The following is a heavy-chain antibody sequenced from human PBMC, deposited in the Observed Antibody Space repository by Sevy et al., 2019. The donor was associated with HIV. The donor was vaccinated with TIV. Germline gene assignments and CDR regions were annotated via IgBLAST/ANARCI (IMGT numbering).Heavy chain of an antibody. CDR1: GFAFTGST. V-gene: IGHV3-73*01. J-gene: IGHJ4*02. Sequence: GGSLRLSCAASGFAFTGSTVHWVRQSSGKGLEWLGRFSSRPYNYATAYSASVKGRFTVSTDESKTTAYLQMNSLKTECTALYYCVGETHYYDSSSFYPLGFWGQGTLVTVSS. D-gene: IGHD3-22*01. CDR2: FSSRPYNYAT. CDR3: VGETHYYDSSSFYPLGF.